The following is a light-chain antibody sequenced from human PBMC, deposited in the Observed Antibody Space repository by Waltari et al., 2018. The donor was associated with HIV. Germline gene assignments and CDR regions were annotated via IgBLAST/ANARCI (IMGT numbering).Light chain of an antibody. V-gene: IGLV6-57*01. J-gene: IGLJ3*02. CDR1: SGSIASNY. CDR2: EDN. CDR3: QSYDSSSHWV. Sequence: NFMLTQPHSVSESPGKTVTISCTRSSGSIASNYVQWYQQRPGSSPTTVIYEDNQRPSVVPYRCSVSIDSSSNSAALSISGLKTEDEADYYCQSYDSSSHWVFGGGTKLTVL.